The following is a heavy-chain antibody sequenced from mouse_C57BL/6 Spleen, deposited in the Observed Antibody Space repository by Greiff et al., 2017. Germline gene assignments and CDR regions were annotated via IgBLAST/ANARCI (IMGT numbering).Heavy chain of an antibody. CDR3: ARGSETTVVATDYYAMDY. D-gene: IGHD1-1*01. Sequence: EVQLVESGGGLVKPGGSLKLSCAASGFTFSSYAMSWVRQTPEKRLEWVATISDGGSYTYYPDNVKGRFTISRDNAKNNLYLQMSHLKSEDTAMYYCARGSETTVVATDYYAMDYWGQGTSVTVSS. CDR2: ISDGGSYT. V-gene: IGHV5-4*01. CDR1: GFTFSSYA. J-gene: IGHJ4*01.